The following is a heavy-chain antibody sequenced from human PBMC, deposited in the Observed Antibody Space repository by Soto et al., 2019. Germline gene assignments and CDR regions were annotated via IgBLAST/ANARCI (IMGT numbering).Heavy chain of an antibody. CDR2: ISYDGSNK. Sequence: GGSLRHSCASSGFTFSSYGMHLVRQAPGKGLEWVAVISYDGSNKYYADSVKGRFTISRDNSKNTLYLQMNSLRAEDTAVYYCAKGRGSLWFGELPLSNYYYYYGMDVWGQGTTVTVSS. V-gene: IGHV3-30*18. D-gene: IGHD3-10*01. CDR3: AKGRGSLWFGELPLSNYYYYYGMDV. J-gene: IGHJ6*02. CDR1: GFTFSSYG.